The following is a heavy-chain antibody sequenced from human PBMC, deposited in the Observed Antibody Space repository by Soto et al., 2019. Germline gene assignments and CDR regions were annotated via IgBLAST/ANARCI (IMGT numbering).Heavy chain of an antibody. CDR1: GYTFTSCD. V-gene: IGHV1-8*01. CDR2: MNPNSGNT. CDR3: ASXVQQLAINNYYYYGMDV. D-gene: IGHD6-13*01. J-gene: IGHJ6*02. Sequence: GAAVKVSCKASGYTFTSCDINWVRQATGQGLEWMGWMNPNSGNTGYAQKFQGRVTMTRNTSISTAYMELSSLRSEDTAVYYCASXVQQLAINNYYYYGMDVWGQGTTVTVSS.